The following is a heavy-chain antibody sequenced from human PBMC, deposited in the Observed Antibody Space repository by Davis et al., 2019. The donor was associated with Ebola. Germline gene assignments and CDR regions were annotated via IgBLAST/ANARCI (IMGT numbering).Heavy chain of an antibody. V-gene: IGHV1-18*04. J-gene: IGHJ5*02. Sequence: ASVKVSCKASGYTFTSYGVSWVRQAPGQGLEWMGWISAYNGNTNYAQKLQGRVTMTTDTSTSTAYMELRSLRSDDTAVYYCARTITMIVVGGWFDPWGQGTLVTVSS. D-gene: IGHD3-22*01. CDR1: GYTFTSYG. CDR3: ARTITMIVVGGWFDP. CDR2: ISAYNGNT.